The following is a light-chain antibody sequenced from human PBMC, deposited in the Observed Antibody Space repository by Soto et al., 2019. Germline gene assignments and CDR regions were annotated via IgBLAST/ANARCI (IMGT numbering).Light chain of an antibody. V-gene: IGKV3-15*01. CDR3: QQYQSWPLT. Sequence: EIVMTQSPATLSVSPGERAILSCRASQSVSSNLAWYQQKLGQDPRLLIYGASARATGIPDRFSGSGSETQFTLTISSLQSEDFAVYYCQQYQSWPLTFGGGTKVEIK. J-gene: IGKJ4*01. CDR1: QSVSSN. CDR2: GAS.